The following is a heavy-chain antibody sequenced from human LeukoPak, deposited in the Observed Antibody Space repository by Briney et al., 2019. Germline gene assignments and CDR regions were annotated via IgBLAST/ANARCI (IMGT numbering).Heavy chain of an antibody. J-gene: IGHJ6*04. CDR3: VRGTYSSSSEKMDV. V-gene: IGHV4-59*11. Sequence: SETLSLTCTVSGGSISSHYWSWIRQPPGKGLEWIGYIYYSGSTNYNPSLKSRVTISVDTSKNQFSLKLSSVTAADTAVYYCVRGTYSSSSEKMDVWGKGTTVTVSS. CDR2: IYYSGST. CDR1: GGSISSHY. D-gene: IGHD6-6*01.